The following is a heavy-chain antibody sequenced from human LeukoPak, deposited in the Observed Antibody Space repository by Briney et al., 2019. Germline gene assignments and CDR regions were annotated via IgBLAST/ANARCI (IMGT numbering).Heavy chain of an antibody. CDR3: ARSTVAGMFDY. CDR1: GYTFTSYY. Sequence: EASVKVSCKASGYTFTSYYMHWVRQAPGRGLEWMGIINPSGGSTSYAQKFQGRVTMTRDTSTSTVYMELSSLRSEDTAVYYCARSTVAGMFDYWGQGTLVTVSS. D-gene: IGHD6-19*01. V-gene: IGHV1-46*01. CDR2: INPSGGST. J-gene: IGHJ4*02.